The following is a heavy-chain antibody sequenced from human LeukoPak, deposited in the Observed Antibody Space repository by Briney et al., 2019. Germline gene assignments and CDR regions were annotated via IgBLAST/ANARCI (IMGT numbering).Heavy chain of an antibody. CDR1: GYTFTGYY. Sequence: ASVKVSCKASGYTFTGYYMHWVRQAPGQGLEWMGWINPNSGGTNYAQKFQGRVTMTRDTSISTAYMELSRLRYDDTAVYYCARTRIVVVIKAFDYWGQGTLVTVSS. D-gene: IGHD3-22*01. V-gene: IGHV1-2*02. CDR3: ARTRIVVVIKAFDY. J-gene: IGHJ4*02. CDR2: INPNSGGT.